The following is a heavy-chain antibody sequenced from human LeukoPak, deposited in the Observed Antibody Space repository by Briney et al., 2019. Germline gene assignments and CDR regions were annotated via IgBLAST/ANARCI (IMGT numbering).Heavy chain of an antibody. CDR3: ATLRTSGWYQDS. D-gene: IGHD6-19*01. Sequence: GGSLRLSCAVSGFTFSGYYMSWIRQAPGEGLEWVSYISSSGITIYYADSVKGRFTVSRDNAKDSLYLQMNGLRAEDTAVYYCATLRTSGWYQDSWGQGTLVTVSS. CDR2: ISSSGITI. J-gene: IGHJ4*02. CDR1: GFTFSGYY. V-gene: IGHV3-11*01.